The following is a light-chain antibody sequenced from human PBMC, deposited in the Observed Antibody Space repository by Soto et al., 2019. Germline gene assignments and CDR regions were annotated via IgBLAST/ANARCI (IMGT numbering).Light chain of an antibody. CDR1: QSVNNY. J-gene: IGKJ4*01. CDR3: LQRSNWPLT. CDR2: DAS. V-gene: IGKV3-11*01. Sequence: EIVLTQSPATLSLSPGVRATLSCRASQSVNNYLAWYQQKPGQAPRLLIYDASSRATDIPARFSGSGTETDFTLTISSLEPEDFATYYCLQRSNWPLTFGGGTKVEIK.